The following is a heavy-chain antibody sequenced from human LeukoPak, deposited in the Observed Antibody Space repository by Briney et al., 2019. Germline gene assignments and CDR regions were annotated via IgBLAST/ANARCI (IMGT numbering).Heavy chain of an antibody. CDR1: GFTFGDYA. J-gene: IGHJ6*02. CDR3: TRDPPNYCSSTSCYTEVYYYYGMDV. CDR2: IRSEAYGGTT. V-gene: IGHV3-49*03. D-gene: IGHD2-2*01. Sequence: GGSLRLSCTASGFTFGDYAMSWFRQAPGKGLEWVGFIRSEAYGGTTEYAASVKGRFTISRDDSKSIAYLQMNSLKTEDTAVYYCTRDPPNYCSSTSCYTEVYYYYGMDVWGQGTTVTVSS.